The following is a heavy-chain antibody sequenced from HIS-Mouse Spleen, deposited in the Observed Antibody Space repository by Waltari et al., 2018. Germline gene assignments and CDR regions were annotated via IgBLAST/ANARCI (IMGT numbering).Heavy chain of an antibody. V-gene: IGHV1-2*02. CDR1: GYTFTASY. CDR3: ARAAIGWTPRADP. Sequence: QVQLVQSGAEVKKPGASVTVSCKASGYTFTASYMQWVRRAPGQEREWMGWINPNSGGTNYAQKFQGRVTMTRDTSISTAYMELSRLRSDDTAVYYCARAAIGWTPRADPWGQGTLVTVSS. CDR2: INPNSGGT. J-gene: IGHJ5*02. D-gene: IGHD6-19*01.